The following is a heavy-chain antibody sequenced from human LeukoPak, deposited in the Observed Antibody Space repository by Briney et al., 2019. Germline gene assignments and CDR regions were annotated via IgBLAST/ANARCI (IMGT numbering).Heavy chain of an antibody. CDR2: ISSSSSYI. Sequence: GGSLRLSCAASGFTFSRYSMNWVRQAPGKGLEWVSSISSSSSYIYYADLVKGRFTISRDNAKNSLYLQMNSLRAEDTAVYYCARDPGYYDSSGYYVDYWGQGTLVTVSS. V-gene: IGHV3-21*01. CDR1: GFTFSRYS. J-gene: IGHJ4*02. CDR3: ARDPGYYDSSGYYVDY. D-gene: IGHD3-22*01.